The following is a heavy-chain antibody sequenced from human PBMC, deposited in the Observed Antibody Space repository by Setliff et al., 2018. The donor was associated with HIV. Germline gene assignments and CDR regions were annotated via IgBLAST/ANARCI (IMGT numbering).Heavy chain of an antibody. CDR1: GFTFSTYW. J-gene: IGHJ4*02. CDR2: INNDGSVI. Sequence: PGGSLRLSCAASGFTFSTYWMHWVRQAPGKGLVWVSHINNDGSVINYAGSVKGRFTISRDNAKNTLYLQMNGLRAEDTAVYYCVRGIVGAPVFNYWGQGTQVTVSS. CDR3: VRGIVGAPVFNY. D-gene: IGHD1-26*01. V-gene: IGHV3-74*01.